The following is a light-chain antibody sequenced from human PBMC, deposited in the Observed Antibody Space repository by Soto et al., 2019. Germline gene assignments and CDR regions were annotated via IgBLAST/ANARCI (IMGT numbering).Light chain of an antibody. CDR2: DVS. J-gene: IGLJ1*01. CDR1: SSDLGGYNY. Sequence: QSALTQPASVSGSPGQSIAISCTGTSSDLGGYNYVSWYQQHPSKAPILMIYDVSSRPSVVSNRFSGSKYGNTAPLTISGLQAEDAADYCCSSYSISSAYLFGTGTKLTVL. CDR3: SSYSISSAYL. V-gene: IGLV2-14*01.